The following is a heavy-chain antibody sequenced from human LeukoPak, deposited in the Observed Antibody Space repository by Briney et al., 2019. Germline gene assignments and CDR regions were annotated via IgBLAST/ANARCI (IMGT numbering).Heavy chain of an antibody. CDR1: GYSISSGYY. J-gene: IGHJ6*04. CDR2: IYHSGST. CDR3: ARADRYYYDISGSGLDV. D-gene: IGHD3-22*01. V-gene: IGHV4-38-2*02. Sequence: PSETLSLTCTVSGYSISSGYYWGWIRQPPGKGLAWIGSIYHSGSTYYNPSLKSRVTISVDTSKNQFSLKLSSVTAADTAVYYCARADRYYYDISGSGLDVWGKGTTVTVSS.